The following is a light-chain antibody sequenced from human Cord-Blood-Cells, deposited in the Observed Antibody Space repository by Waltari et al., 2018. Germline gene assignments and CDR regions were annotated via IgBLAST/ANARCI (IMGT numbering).Light chain of an antibody. Sequence: QSALTQPASVSGSPGQSITISCSGTSSDVGSYNLLSWYQQHPGKAPNLRIYEVSKRPSGVSNRFSGSKSGNTASLTISGLQAEDEADYYCCSYAGSSTYVFGTGTKVTVL. V-gene: IGLV2-23*02. J-gene: IGLJ1*01. CDR3: CSYAGSSTYV. CDR2: EVS. CDR1: SSDVGSYNL.